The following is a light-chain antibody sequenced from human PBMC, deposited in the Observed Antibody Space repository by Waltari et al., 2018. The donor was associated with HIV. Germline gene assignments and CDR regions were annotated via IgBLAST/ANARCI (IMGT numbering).Light chain of an antibody. CDR1: QDISNY. J-gene: IGKJ4*01. CDR3: QQHDNFPLT. Sequence: DIQMTQSPSSLSASVGDRVTLTCQASQDISNYLNWYQQKPGKAPKVLIYDASTLETGVPSRFSGSGSGTDFTFTITSLQPEDFATYYCQQHDNFPLTFGGGTKVDIK. V-gene: IGKV1-33*01. CDR2: DAS.